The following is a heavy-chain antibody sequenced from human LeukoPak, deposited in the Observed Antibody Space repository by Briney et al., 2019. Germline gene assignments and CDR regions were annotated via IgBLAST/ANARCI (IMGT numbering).Heavy chain of an antibody. Sequence: ASVKVSCKASGYTFTSYAMHWVRQAPGQRLEWMGWINAGNGNTKYSQKFQGRVTMTRNTSISTAYMELSSLRSEDTAVYYCARAEYYDFWSGYSDRYYYYGMDVWGQGTTVTVSS. CDR1: GYTFTSYA. V-gene: IGHV1-3*01. CDR3: ARAEYYDFWSGYSDRYYYYGMDV. CDR2: INAGNGNT. J-gene: IGHJ6*02. D-gene: IGHD3-3*01.